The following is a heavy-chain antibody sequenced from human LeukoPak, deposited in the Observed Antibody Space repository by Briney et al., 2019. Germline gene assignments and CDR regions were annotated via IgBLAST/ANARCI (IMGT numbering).Heavy chain of an antibody. J-gene: IGHJ4*02. CDR3: ARESNQWLTFLDY. CDR2: IYASGST. D-gene: IGHD6-19*01. CDR1: GSSITSGSYY. V-gene: IGHV4-61*02. Sequence: PSQTLSLTCTVSGSSITSGSYYWSCIRQPAGKGLEWIGRIYASGSTNYNPSLKSPVPISVDTSKNQSSLKLNSVTAADTAVYYCARESNQWLTFLDYWGQGIVVTVSS.